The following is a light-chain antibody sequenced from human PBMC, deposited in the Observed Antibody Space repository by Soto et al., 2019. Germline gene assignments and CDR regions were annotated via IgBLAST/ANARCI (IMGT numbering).Light chain of an antibody. V-gene: IGKV3-20*01. CDR2: GVS. J-gene: IGKJ1*01. CDR3: QQYGSSGK. CDR1: QSVSSSY. Sequence: EIVLTQSPGTLSLSPLERATLSFRASQSVSSSYLAWYQQKPGQAPRLLIYGVSTRATGIPARFSGSGSGTDFTLTISSLEPEDFAVYYCQQYGSSGKFGQGTKVDIK.